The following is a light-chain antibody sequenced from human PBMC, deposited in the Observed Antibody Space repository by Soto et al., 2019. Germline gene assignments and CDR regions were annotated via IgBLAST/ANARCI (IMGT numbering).Light chain of an antibody. V-gene: IGLV1-44*01. CDR2: SDN. CDR3: AAWDDSLNGVV. J-gene: IGLJ2*01. Sequence: QPVLTQPPSASETPGQRVTISCSGSRSNIGGNTVNWYQQLPGTAPKLLIYSDNQRPSGVPDRFSGSKSGTSASLAIGGLQSEDEADYYCAAWDDSLNGVVFGGGTKLTVL. CDR1: RSNIGGNT.